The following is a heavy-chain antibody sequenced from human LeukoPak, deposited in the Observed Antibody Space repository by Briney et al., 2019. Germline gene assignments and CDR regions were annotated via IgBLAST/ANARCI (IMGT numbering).Heavy chain of an antibody. Sequence: SVKVSCKASGGTFSSYAISWVRQAPGQGLEWMGRIIPILGIANYAQKFQGRVTITADKSTSTAYMELSSLRSEDTAAYYCARDATVAVAVPFDYWGQGTLVTVSS. CDR1: GGTFSSYA. V-gene: IGHV1-69*04. D-gene: IGHD6-19*01. J-gene: IGHJ4*02. CDR3: ARDATVAVAVPFDY. CDR2: IIPILGIA.